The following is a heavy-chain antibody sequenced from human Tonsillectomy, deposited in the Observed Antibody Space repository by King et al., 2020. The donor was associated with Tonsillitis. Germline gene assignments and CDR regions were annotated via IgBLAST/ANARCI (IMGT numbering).Heavy chain of an antibody. J-gene: IGHJ2*01. CDR2: IKQDGSEK. Sequence: EVQLVESGGGLVQPGGSLRLSCAASGFTFSSYWMNWVRKAPGKGLEWVANIKQDGSEKYYVDSVKGRFTISRDNAKNSLSLQLISLRAEDTAVYYCARDGGIGAGYCSSTSCPGYFDLWGRGTLVTVSS. D-gene: IGHD2-2*01. V-gene: IGHV3-7*03. CDR1: GFTFSSYW. CDR3: ARDGGIGAGYCSSTSCPGYFDL.